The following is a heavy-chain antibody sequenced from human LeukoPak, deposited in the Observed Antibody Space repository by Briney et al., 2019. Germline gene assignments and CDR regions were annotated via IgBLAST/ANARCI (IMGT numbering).Heavy chain of an antibody. Sequence: ASVKVSCKASGYTFTSYAMHWVRQAPGQRLEWMGWINAGNGNTKYSQKFQGRVTITRDTSASTAYMELSSLRSEDTAVYYCARDPLYCSSPSCYTLSGRDGGGKGPRATVS. CDR2: INAGNGNT. CDR1: GYTFTSYA. V-gene: IGHV1-3*01. D-gene: IGHD2-2*02. CDR3: ARDPLYCSSPSCYTLSGRDG. J-gene: IGHJ6*04.